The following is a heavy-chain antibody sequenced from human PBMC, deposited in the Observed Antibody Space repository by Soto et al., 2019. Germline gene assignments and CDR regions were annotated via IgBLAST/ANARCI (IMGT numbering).Heavy chain of an antibody. CDR2: IYYNGST. Sequence: SETLSLTCTVSGGSISSYYWSWIRQPPGKGLEWIGYIYYNGSTNYNPSLKSRVTISVDTSKNQFSLKLSSVTAADTAVYYCARARTERFDPWGQGTLVTVSS. J-gene: IGHJ5*02. CDR3: ARARTERFDP. V-gene: IGHV4-59*01. CDR1: GGSISSYY.